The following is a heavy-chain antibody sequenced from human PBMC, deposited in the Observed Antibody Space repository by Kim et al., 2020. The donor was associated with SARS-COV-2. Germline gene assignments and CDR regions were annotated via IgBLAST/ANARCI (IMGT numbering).Heavy chain of an antibody. Sequence: YYGESVKGRFTISRENSKNPLYLKMNRRRAEDTAVYYCARGDGSGSYGDYWGQGTLVTVSS. J-gene: IGHJ4*02. CDR3: ARGDGSGSYGDY. V-gene: IGHV3-33*01. D-gene: IGHD3-10*01.